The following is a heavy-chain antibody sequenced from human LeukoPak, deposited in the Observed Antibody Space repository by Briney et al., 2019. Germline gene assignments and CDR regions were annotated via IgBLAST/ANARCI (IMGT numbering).Heavy chain of an antibody. J-gene: IGHJ1*01. Sequence: ASVKVSCKASGYTFTNYTLNWVRQAPGQGLEWMGWINTNTGNPTYAQGFTGRFVFSLDTSVSTAYLQISSLKAEDTAVYYCARGPDCDSSGYYYPTEYFQHWGQGTLVTVSS. CDR2: INTNTGNP. V-gene: IGHV7-4-1*02. D-gene: IGHD3-22*01. CDR1: GYTFTNYT. CDR3: ARGPDCDSSGYYYPTEYFQH.